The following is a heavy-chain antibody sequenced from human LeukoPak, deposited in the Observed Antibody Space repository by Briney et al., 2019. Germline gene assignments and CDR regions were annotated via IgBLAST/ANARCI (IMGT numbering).Heavy chain of an antibody. D-gene: IGHD3-16*01. Sequence: GGSLRLSCAASGFTFSSHAMTWVRQAPGKGLQWVSSISINADDTHYADSVKGRFTISRDNSKKTLFPQMNSLRVDDTAIYYCAKEIRPNDHWGQGTLVIVSS. J-gene: IGHJ4*02. CDR3: AKEIRPNDH. CDR1: GFTFSSHA. CDR2: ISINADDT. V-gene: IGHV3-23*01.